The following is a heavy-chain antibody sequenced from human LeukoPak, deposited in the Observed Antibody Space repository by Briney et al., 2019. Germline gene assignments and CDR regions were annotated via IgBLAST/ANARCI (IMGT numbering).Heavy chain of an antibody. CDR2: ISSTSSTI. Sequence: GGSLRLSCGASGFTFSSYSMNWVRQAPGKGLEWVTYISSTSSTIHYADSVKGRFTISRDNSKNTVFLQMGSLRTEDMAVYYCARGEPDCAGDCPYWYLDIWGRGTLVTVSS. J-gene: IGHJ2*01. CDR3: ARGEPDCAGDCPYWYLDI. D-gene: IGHD2-21*02. V-gene: IGHV3-48*01. CDR1: GFTFSSYS.